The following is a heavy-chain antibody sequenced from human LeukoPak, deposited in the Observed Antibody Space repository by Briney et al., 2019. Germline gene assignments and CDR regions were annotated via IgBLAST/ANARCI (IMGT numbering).Heavy chain of an antibody. J-gene: IGHJ4*02. V-gene: IGHV3-53*01. CDR1: GFTVSNKY. Sequence: PGGSLKLPCSTPGFTVSNKYLSLVRQAPGKGVEGGSVIYSGGSTYYADSVKGRFTISRDNSKNTLYLQMNSLRAEDTAVYYCARDLGCSGGSCSDYWGQGTLVTVSS. CDR3: ARDLGCSGGSCSDY. CDR2: IYSGGST. D-gene: IGHD2-15*01.